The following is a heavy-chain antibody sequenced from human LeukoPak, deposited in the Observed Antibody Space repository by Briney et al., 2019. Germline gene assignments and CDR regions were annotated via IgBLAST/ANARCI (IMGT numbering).Heavy chain of an antibody. J-gene: IGHJ4*02. CDR3: ARRRDLYSGSYYPFDY. D-gene: IGHD1-26*01. V-gene: IGHV5-51*01. Sequence: GESLKISCKGSGYSFNSYWIGWVRQMPGKGLKWMGIIYPGDSDARYSPSFQGQVTISADKSISAAYLQWSSLKASDTAMYYCARRRDLYSGSYYPFDYWGQGTLVTVSS. CDR2: IYPGDSDA. CDR1: GYSFNSYW.